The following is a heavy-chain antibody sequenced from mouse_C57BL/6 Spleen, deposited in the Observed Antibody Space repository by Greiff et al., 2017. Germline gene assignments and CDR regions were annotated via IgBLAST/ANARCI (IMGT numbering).Heavy chain of an antibody. CDR1: GYTFTDYY. Sequence: EVQLQQSGPELVKPAASVKISCKASGYTFTDYYMNWVKQSHGKSLEWIGDINPNNGGTSYNQKFKGKATLTVDKSSSTAYMELRSLTSEDSAVYYCAKSGYYGSSPAWFAYWGQGTLVTVSA. CDR3: AKSGYYGSSPAWFAY. D-gene: IGHD1-1*01. J-gene: IGHJ3*01. CDR2: INPNNGGT. V-gene: IGHV1-26*01.